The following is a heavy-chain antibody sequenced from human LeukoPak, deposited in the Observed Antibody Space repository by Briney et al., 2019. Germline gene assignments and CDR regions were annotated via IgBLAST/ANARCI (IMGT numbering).Heavy chain of an antibody. CDR1: GGSISSGSYY. Sequence: PSETLSLTCTVSGGSISSGSYYWSWIRQPAGKGLEWIGRIYTSGSTNYNPSLKSRVTISVDTSKNQFSLKLSSVTAADTALYYCTRPTYSSTWYFDYWGQGTLVTVSS. CDR2: IYTSGST. D-gene: IGHD6-13*01. J-gene: IGHJ4*02. V-gene: IGHV4-61*02. CDR3: TRPTYSSTWYFDY.